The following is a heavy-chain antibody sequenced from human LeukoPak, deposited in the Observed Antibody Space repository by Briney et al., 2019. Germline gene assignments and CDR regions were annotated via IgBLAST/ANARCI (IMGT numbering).Heavy chain of an antibody. Sequence: GASVKVSCKASGYTFTDYAMHWVRQAPGQRLEWMGWINAGNGNTKHSQKFQGRVTITKDTSASTAYMELSSLRSGDTAVYYCARDSASYYYYGMDVWGQGTTVTVSS. CDR3: ARDSASYYYYGMDV. D-gene: IGHD3-10*01. J-gene: IGHJ6*02. CDR1: GYTFTDYA. CDR2: INAGNGNT. V-gene: IGHV1-3*01.